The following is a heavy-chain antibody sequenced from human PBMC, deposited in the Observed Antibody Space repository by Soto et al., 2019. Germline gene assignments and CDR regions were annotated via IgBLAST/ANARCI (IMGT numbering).Heavy chain of an antibody. CDR2: VHYSGST. D-gene: IGHD2-15*01. Sequence: SETLSLTCSVSGGAIRSNIYYWGWIRQPPGKGLEWIATVHYSGSTYYTPSLKSRVTISADTSKNQFSLRLNSVTAADTAVYYCARLSGERGRTKCHGSYGMVVWGQGTTV. J-gene: IGHJ6*02. CDR3: ARLSGERGRTKCHGSYGMVV. V-gene: IGHV4-39*01. CDR1: GGAIRSNIYY.